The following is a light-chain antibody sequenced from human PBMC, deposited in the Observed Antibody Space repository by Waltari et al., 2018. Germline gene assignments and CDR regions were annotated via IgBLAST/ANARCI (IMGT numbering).Light chain of an antibody. CDR2: GAS. J-gene: IGKJ3*01. CDR1: QSVSRY. V-gene: IGKV3-20*01. Sequence: VILTQSPATLSLSPGERATLSCRASQSVSRYLAWYQQKPGQAPRLLIYGASSRATGIPDRFSGSGSGTEFTLTISSLEPEDFAVYYCQKYSSSPFTFGPGTKLDIK. CDR3: QKYSSSPFT.